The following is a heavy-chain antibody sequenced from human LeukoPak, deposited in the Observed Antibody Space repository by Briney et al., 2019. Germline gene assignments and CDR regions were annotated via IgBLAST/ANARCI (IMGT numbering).Heavy chain of an antibody. CDR1: GFTFSSYE. CDR3: AKSVEYSSSSTSDY. D-gene: IGHD6-6*01. Sequence: GGSLRLSCAASGFTFSSYEMNWVRQAPGKGLEWVSAISGSGGSTYYADSVKGRFTISRDNSKNTLYLQMNSLRAEDTAVYYCAKSVEYSSSSTSDYWGQGTLVTVSS. V-gene: IGHV3-23*01. J-gene: IGHJ4*02. CDR2: ISGSGGST.